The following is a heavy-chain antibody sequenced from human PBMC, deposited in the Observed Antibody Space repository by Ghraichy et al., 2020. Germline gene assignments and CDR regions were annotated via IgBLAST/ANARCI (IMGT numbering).Heavy chain of an antibody. CDR2: INCGNGNT. D-gene: IGHD3-10*01. V-gene: IGHV1-3*01. CDR3: ARGEWDYYGSGRNIDN. Sequence: VSVKVSCQASGYFFTSFAIHWVRQAPGQRPEWMGWINCGNGNTRYSQKFEGRVTITRDISATTAYMEVTRLRPEETAVYYCARGEWDYYGSGRNIDNWGQGTLGTVS. CDR1: GYFFTSFA. J-gene: IGHJ4*02.